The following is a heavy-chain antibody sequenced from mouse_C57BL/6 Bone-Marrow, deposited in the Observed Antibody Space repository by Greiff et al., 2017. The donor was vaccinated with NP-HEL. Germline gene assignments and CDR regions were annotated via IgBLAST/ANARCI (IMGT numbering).Heavy chain of an antibody. Sequence: EVQLVESGEGLVKPGGSLKLSCAASGFTFSSYAMSWVRQTPEKRLEWVAYISSGGDYIYYADTVKGRFTISRDNARNTLYLQMSSLKSEDTAMYYCTRRPYYYGSSHWYFDVWGTGTTVTVSS. D-gene: IGHD1-1*01. CDR3: TRRPYYYGSSHWYFDV. CDR1: GFTFSSYA. J-gene: IGHJ1*03. V-gene: IGHV5S21*01. CDR2: ISSGGDYI.